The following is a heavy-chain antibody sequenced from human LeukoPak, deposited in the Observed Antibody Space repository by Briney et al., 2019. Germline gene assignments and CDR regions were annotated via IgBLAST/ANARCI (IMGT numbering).Heavy chain of an antibody. V-gene: IGHV1-69*04. J-gene: IGHJ6*02. CDR1: GGTFSSYA. D-gene: IGHD3-3*01. Sequence: SVKVSCKASGGTFSSYAISWVRQAPGQGLEWMGRIIPMLGIANYAQKFQGRVTMTRNTSISTAYMELSSLRSEDTAVYYCARGQPYYDFWSGYFYYYYYGMDVWGQGTTVTVSS. CDR2: IIPMLGIA. CDR3: ARGQPYYDFWSGYFYYYYYGMDV.